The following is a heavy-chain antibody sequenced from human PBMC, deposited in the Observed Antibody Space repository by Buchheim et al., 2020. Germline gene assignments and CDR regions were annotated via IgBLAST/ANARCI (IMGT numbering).Heavy chain of an antibody. CDR1: GGSISSGGYY. CDR2: IYYSGST. V-gene: IGHV4-31*03. J-gene: IGHJ4*02. D-gene: IGHD3-22*01. CDR3: VRAGMERPLRYYYDSSGYSYYFDY. Sequence: QVQLQESGPGLVKPSQTLSLTCTVSGGSISSGGYYWSWIRQHPGKGLEWIGYIYYSGSTYYNPSLKSRVTISVDTSKNQFSLKLSSVTAADTAVYYCVRAGMERPLRYYYDSSGYSYYFDYWGQGTL.